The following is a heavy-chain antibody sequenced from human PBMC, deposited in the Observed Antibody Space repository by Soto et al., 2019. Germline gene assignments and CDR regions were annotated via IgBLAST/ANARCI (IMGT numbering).Heavy chain of an antibody. D-gene: IGHD6-13*01. Sequence: ASVKVSCKASGYTFTGYYMHWVRQAPGQGLEWMGWINPNSGGTNYAQKFQGRVTMTRDTSISTAYMELSRLRSDDTAVYYCARSGSLVAAAETDYYYGMDVWGQGTTVTVSS. CDR2: INPNSGGT. V-gene: IGHV1-2*02. CDR3: ARSGSLVAAAETDYYYGMDV. J-gene: IGHJ6*02. CDR1: GYTFTGYY.